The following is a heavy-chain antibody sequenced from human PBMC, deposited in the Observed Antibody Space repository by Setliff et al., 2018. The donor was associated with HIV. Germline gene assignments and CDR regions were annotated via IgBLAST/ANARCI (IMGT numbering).Heavy chain of an antibody. J-gene: IGHJ6*03. D-gene: IGHD1-26*01. CDR2: ISSTTGYI. CDR1: GFPFSSYA. V-gene: IGHV3-21*01. CDR3: ARNRGRWELLRDYYYYYMDV. Sequence: GGSLRLSCSASGFPFSSYALTWVRQAPGKGLEWVSSISSTTGYIFYATSVKGRFIISRDNAKNSLYLQMDSLRAEDTAVYYCARNRGRWELLRDYYYYYMDVWGKGTTVTVSS.